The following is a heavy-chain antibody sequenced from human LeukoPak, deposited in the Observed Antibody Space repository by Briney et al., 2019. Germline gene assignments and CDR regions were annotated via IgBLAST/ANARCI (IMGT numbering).Heavy chain of an antibody. D-gene: IGHD3-9*01. Sequence: SETLSLTCTVSGGSISSSSYYWGWMRQPPGKELEWIGSIYYSGSTYYNPSLKSRVTISVDTSKNQFSLKLSSVTAADTAVYYCIASDYDILTGYKPGVTYWGQGTLVTVSS. CDR1: GGSISSSSYY. CDR2: IYYSGST. V-gene: IGHV4-39*07. CDR3: IASDYDILTGYKPGVTY. J-gene: IGHJ4*02.